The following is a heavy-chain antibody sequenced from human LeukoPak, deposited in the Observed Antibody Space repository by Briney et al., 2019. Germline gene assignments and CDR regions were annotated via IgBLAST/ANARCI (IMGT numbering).Heavy chain of an antibody. J-gene: IGHJ5*02. D-gene: IGHD6-13*01. CDR3: ARALSITAVGLRWGWGLDP. V-gene: IGHV1-2*02. CDR2: INPNSGDT. CDR1: GYTFTGYY. Sequence: ASVKVSCKASGYTFTGYYMHWVRQAPGQGLEWMGWINPNSGDTNYAQKFQGRVTMTTDTSISTAYMELSRLRSDDTALFYCARALSITAVGLRWGWGLDPWGQGTLVTVSS.